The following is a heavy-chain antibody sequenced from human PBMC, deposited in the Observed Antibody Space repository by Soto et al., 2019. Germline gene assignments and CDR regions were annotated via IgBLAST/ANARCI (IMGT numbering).Heavy chain of an antibody. J-gene: IGHJ4*02. CDR1: GGSFSGYY. V-gene: IGHV4-34*01. CDR3: ARGQTDHKYRTADKYSSSSYFNY. Sequence: SETLSLTCAVYGGSFSGYYWSWIRQPPGKGLEWIGEINHSGSTNYNPSLKSRVTISVDTSKNQFSLKLSSVTAADTAVYYCARGQTDHKYRTADKYSSSSYFNYWGQGTLVTVSP. D-gene: IGHD6-6*01. CDR2: INHSGST.